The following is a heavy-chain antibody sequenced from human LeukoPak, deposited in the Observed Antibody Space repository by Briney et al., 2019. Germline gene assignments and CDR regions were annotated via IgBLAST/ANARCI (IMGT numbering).Heavy chain of an antibody. Sequence: PSETLSLTCTVSGGSISSYYWSWIRQPAGKGLEWIGRIYTSGSTNYNPSLKSRVTMSVDTSKNQFSLKLSSVTAADTAVYYCARDARIQLWSDAFDIWGQGTMVTVSS. CDR2: IYTSGST. V-gene: IGHV4-4*07. CDR1: GGSISSYY. D-gene: IGHD5-18*01. CDR3: ARDARIQLWSDAFDI. J-gene: IGHJ3*02.